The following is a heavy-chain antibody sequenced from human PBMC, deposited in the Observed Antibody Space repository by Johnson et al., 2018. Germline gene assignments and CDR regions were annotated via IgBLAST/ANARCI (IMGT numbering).Heavy chain of an antibody. Sequence: VQLVESGGVVVQPGGSLRLSCAASGFMFDDYSMNWVRQAPGKGLEWVSLISWDGGSRYYADSVKGRFTISRDNSKNSLYVQMNSLRAEDTALYYCVKDMAGYRYGFDAFDFWGQGTIVIVSS. V-gene: IGHV3-43*01. D-gene: IGHD5-18*01. CDR1: GFMFDDYS. CDR3: VKDMAGYRYGFDAFDF. J-gene: IGHJ3*01. CDR2: ISWDGGSR.